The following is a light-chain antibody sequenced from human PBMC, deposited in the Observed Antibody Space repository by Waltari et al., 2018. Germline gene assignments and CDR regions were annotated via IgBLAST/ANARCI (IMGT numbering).Light chain of an antibody. V-gene: IGLV1-44*01. CDR3: AAWDDSLNAWM. J-gene: IGLJ3*02. Sequence: QSVLPQPPSTSGTPGQRVTISCSGSSSNVGPTYVSWYQQLPGTAPNLLIYNNNRRPSGVPDRFAGSKSGTSASLAISGLQSEDEADYYCAAWDDSLNAWMFGGGTKLTVL. CDR2: NNN. CDR1: SSNVGPTY.